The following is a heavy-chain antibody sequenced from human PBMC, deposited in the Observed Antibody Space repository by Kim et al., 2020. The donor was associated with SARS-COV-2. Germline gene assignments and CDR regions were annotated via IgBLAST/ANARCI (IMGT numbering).Heavy chain of an antibody. V-gene: IGHV3-7*01. Sequence: GGSLRLSCAASGFTFSNSWMSWVRQAPGRGLEWVANIKQDGSENYYVYSVEGRFTISRDNAKNSLYLQMNSLRAEDTAVYYCVKLKWASVGEYWGQGTLV. CDR3: VKLKWASVGEY. CDR2: IKQDGSEN. D-gene: IGHD3-16*01. J-gene: IGHJ4*02. CDR1: GFTFSNSW.